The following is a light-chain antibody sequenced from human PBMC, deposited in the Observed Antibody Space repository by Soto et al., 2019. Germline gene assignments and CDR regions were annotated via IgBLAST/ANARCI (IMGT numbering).Light chain of an antibody. V-gene: IGKV3-15*01. J-gene: IGKJ1*01. Sequence: EIAMTQSPATLSVSPGERATLSCRASQSVNSNLAWYQQKPGQAPRLVIYGASTRATGIPARFSGSGSGTEFTLTISSLQSEDFAVYYCQQYKNFWTFGQGTKVEIK. CDR2: GAS. CDR1: QSVNSN. CDR3: QQYKNFWT.